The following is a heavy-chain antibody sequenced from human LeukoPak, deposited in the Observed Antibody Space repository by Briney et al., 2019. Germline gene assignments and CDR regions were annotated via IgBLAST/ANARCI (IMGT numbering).Heavy chain of an antibody. CDR1: GGSISSGGYY. Sequence: NTSETLSLTCTVSGGSISSGGYYWSWIRQHPGKGLEWIGYIYYSGSTYYNPSLKSRVTISVDTSKNQFSLKLSSVTAADTAVYYCARVTGIAAAGRESFDYWGQGTLVTVSS. CDR3: ARVTGIAAAGRESFDY. J-gene: IGHJ4*02. V-gene: IGHV4-31*03. CDR2: IYYSGST. D-gene: IGHD6-13*01.